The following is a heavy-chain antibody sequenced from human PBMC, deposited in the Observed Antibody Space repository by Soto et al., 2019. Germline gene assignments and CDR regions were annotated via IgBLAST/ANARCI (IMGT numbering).Heavy chain of an antibody. CDR1: GFTFSSYG. CDR2: IGGSGGTT. Sequence: PGGSLRLSCAASGFTFSSYGMHWVRQAPGKGLEWVSDIGGSGGTTYSSDSVKGRFTISRDKSKNTLYLQMNSLRAEDTAVYYCAKVYSDSSGYYYPDAFDIWGQGTMVTVSS. D-gene: IGHD3-22*01. J-gene: IGHJ3*02. V-gene: IGHV3-23*01. CDR3: AKVYSDSSGYYYPDAFDI.